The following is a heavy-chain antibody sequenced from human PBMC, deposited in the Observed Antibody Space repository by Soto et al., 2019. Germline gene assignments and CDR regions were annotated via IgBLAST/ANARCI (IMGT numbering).Heavy chain of an antibody. CDR3: AREGQYCTNGVCYEDYYGMDV. Sequence: QVQLVQSGAEEKKPGASVKVSCKASGYTFTSYAMHWVRQAPGQRLEWMGWINAGNGNTKYSQKFQGRVTITRDTSARTAYMELSSLRSEDTAVYSCAREGQYCTNGVCYEDYYGMDVWGQGTTVTVSS. J-gene: IGHJ6*02. V-gene: IGHV1-3*05. D-gene: IGHD2-8*01. CDR2: INAGNGNT. CDR1: GYTFTSYA.